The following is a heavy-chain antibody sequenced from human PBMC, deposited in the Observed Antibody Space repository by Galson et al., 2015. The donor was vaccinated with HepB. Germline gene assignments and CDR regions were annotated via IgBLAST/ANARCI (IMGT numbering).Heavy chain of an antibody. CDR1: GGTFSSYA. V-gene: IGHV1-69*13. CDR2: IIPIFGTA. J-gene: IGHJ3*02. CDR3: ASSHFLSDIVVVPAAHGSHAFDI. D-gene: IGHD2-2*01. Sequence: SVKVSCKASGGTFSSYAISWVRQAPGQGLEWMGGIIPIFGTANYAQKFQGRVTITADESTSTAYMELSSLRSEDTAVYYCASSHFLSDIVVVPAAHGSHAFDIWGQGTMVTVSS.